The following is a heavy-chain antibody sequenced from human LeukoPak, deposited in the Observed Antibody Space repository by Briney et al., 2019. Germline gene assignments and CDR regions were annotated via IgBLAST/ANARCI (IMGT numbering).Heavy chain of an antibody. V-gene: IGHV1-46*01. Sequence: GASVKVSCKTSGYTFTSHYMHWVRQAPGQGLEWMGVINPSDHFTRYAQKFQGRVTMTRDLSTSTAYMELSSLRAEDTAFYYCVRDGEIVGARFDYWGQGTLVTVSS. CDR1: GYTFTSHY. J-gene: IGHJ4*02. CDR3: VRDGEIVGARFDY. CDR2: INPSDHFT. D-gene: IGHD1-26*01.